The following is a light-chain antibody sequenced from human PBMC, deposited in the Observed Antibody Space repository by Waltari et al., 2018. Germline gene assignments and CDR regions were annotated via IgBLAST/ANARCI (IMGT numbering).Light chain of an antibody. CDR3: SSYTGSSTLI. J-gene: IGLJ1*01. V-gene: IGLV2-14*03. CDR1: STDVGAYEY. Sequence: QSALTQPASLSGSPGQSITLSCTGTSTDVGAYEYVSWYQQHPGKAPQLLIYDVTNRPSGVSNRFSGSKSGNTASLTISGLQADDEADYYCSSYTGSSTLIFGTGTKVTVL. CDR2: DVT.